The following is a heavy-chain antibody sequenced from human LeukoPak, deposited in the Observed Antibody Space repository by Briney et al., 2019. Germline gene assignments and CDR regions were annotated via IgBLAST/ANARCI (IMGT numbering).Heavy chain of an antibody. J-gene: IGHJ4*02. D-gene: IGHD2-2*01. Sequence: GRSLRLSCAASGFTFDDYAMHWVRQAPGKGLEWVSRISWNSGLIGYADSVKGRFTISRDNAKNSLYLQMNSLRAEDTAVYYCARNLPAADYWGQGTLVAVSS. CDR2: ISWNSGLI. CDR1: GFTFDDYA. CDR3: ARNLPAADY. V-gene: IGHV3-9*01.